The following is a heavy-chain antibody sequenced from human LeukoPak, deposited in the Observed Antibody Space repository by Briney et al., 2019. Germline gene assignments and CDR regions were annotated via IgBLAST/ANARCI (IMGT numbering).Heavy chain of an antibody. D-gene: IGHD5-18*01. CDR2: IVVGSGNT. V-gene: IGHV1-58*02. CDR1: GFTFTSSA. Sequence: SVKVSCKASGFTFTSSAMQWVRQARGQRLEWIGWIVVGSGNTNYAQKFQERVTITRDMSTSTAYMELSGLRSEDTAVYYCAADASSYGYTFDYWGQGTLVTVSS. CDR3: AADASSYGYTFDY. J-gene: IGHJ4*02.